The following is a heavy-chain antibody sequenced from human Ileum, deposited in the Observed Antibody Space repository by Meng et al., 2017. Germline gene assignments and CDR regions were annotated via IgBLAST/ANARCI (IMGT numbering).Heavy chain of an antibody. CDR1: ASCVNSSSYD. Sequence: HLHGAGAGSGGPSATLSLTLNVAASCVNSSSYDWSLIRRPPVNGLEWIGLIHYSVSIHYNPSLKSRVTMSVDSSKNQVALRLTSVTAADTAVYYCARFYGSGTFEVHDYWGQGTLVTVSS. CDR3: ARFYGSGTFEVHDY. V-gene: IGHV4-61*01. D-gene: IGHD3-10*01. J-gene: IGHJ4*02. CDR2: IHYSVSI.